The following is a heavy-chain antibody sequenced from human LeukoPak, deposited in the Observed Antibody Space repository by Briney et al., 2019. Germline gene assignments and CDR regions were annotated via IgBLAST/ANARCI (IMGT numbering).Heavy chain of an antibody. CDR1: GYTFTSYG. J-gene: IGHJ6*02. Sequence: ASVKVSCKASGYTFTSYGISWVRQAPGQGLEWMGWISAYNGNTNYAQKLQGRVTMTTDTSTSTAYMELRSLRSDDTAAYYCAREYVDWLLSEANGMDVWGQGTTVTVSS. V-gene: IGHV1-18*01. CDR3: AREYVDWLLSEANGMDV. CDR2: ISAYNGNT. D-gene: IGHD3-9*01.